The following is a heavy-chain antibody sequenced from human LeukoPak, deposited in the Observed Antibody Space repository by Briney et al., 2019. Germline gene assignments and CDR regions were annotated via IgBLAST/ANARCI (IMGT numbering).Heavy chain of an antibody. J-gene: IGHJ4*02. CDR2: INHSGST. D-gene: IGHD6-19*01. CDR3: ASRSAVAGLDY. V-gene: IGHV4-34*01. CDR1: GGSFSGYY. Sequence: PSETLSLTCAVYGGSFSGYYWSWIRQPPGKGLEWIGEINHSGSTNYNPSLKSRVTISVDTSKNQFSLKLSSVTAADTAVYYCASRSAVAGLDYWGQGTLVTVSS.